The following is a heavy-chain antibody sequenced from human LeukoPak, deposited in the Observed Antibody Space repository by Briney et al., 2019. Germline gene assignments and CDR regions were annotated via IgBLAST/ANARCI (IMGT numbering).Heavy chain of an antibody. D-gene: IGHD3-10*01. CDR1: GYTSTSYG. V-gene: IGHV1-18*04. Sequence: ASVKVSCKASGYTSTSYGISWVRQAPGQGLEWMGWISAYNGNTNYAQKLQGRVTMTTDTSTSTAYMELRSLRSDDTAVYYCARGSITMVRGFYWFDPWGQGTLVTVSS. CDR2: ISAYNGNT. J-gene: IGHJ5*02. CDR3: ARGSITMVRGFYWFDP.